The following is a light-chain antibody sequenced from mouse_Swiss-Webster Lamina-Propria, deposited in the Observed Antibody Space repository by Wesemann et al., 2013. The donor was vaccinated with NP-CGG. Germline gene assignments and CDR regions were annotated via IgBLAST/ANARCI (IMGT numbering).Light chain of an antibody. CDR2: SIS. V-gene: IGKV4-73*01. J-gene: IGKJ5*01. CDR1: SSVSSSY. Sequence: QIVLTQSPAIMSASSWERVTMTCSASSSVSSSYLYWYQQKSGSSPKLWIYSISNLASGVPARFSGSGSGTSYSLTINSMEAEDAATYYCQQRSSYPLTFGAGTKL. CDR3: QQRSSYPLT.